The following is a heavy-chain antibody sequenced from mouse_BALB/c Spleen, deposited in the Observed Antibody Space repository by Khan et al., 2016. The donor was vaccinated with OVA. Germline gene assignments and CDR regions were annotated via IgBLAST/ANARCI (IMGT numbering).Heavy chain of an antibody. CDR1: VYTFTNYV. CDR2: INPYNGGT. CDR3: ARGNWQSYYFDY. J-gene: IGHJ2*01. D-gene: IGHD4-1*01. V-gene: IGHV1S136*01. Sequence: VQLQQSGPELVKPGASVEIFCKASVYTFTNYVLHWVKQKPGQGLEWIGYINPYNGGTMYNEKFKGKATLASDKSSITAYMELRSLTSEDSAVYYCARGNWQSYYFDYWGQGTTLTLSS.